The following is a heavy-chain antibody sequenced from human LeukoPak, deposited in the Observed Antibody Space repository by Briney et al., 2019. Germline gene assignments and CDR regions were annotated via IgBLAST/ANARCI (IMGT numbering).Heavy chain of an antibody. D-gene: IGHD5-12*01. CDR2: IWYDGSNK. CDR3: ARVRATFSPHFDN. V-gene: IGHV3-33*01. J-gene: IGHJ4*02. CDR1: GFTFSSYG. Sequence: GGSLRLSCAASGFTFSSYGMHWVRQAPGKGLEWVAVIWYDGSNKYYADSVKGRFTMSRDNSKNTLFLQTNSLRAEDTAVYYCARVRATFSPHFDNWGQGTLVTVSS.